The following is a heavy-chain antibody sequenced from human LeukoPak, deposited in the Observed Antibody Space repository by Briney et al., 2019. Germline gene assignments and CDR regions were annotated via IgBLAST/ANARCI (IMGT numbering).Heavy chain of an antibody. V-gene: IGHV4-30-4*01. CDR3: GRDRNYGSTSP. Sequence: QTLSLTCTVSGGSITSGDYYWSWVRQSPGKGLEWIGYIYYSGSTYYNPSLKSRVTISIDTSKNQFSLKLSSVTAADTAVYYCGRDRNYGSTSPWGQGTLVTVSS. CDR2: IYYSGST. J-gene: IGHJ5*02. CDR1: GGSITSGDYY. D-gene: IGHD3-16*01.